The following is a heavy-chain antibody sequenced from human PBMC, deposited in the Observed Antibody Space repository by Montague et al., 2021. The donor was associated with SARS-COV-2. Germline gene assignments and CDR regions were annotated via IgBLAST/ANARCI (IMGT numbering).Heavy chain of an antibody. CDR3: AGRAQWQLCWFIDP. J-gene: IGHJ2*01. CDR2: IHNGRXX. D-gene: IGHD6-19*01. Sequence: SETLSLTCTVSGGSISSGTYYWGWVRQPPRKGRWRVSPIHNGRXXXYXXXXNXAVTTSVASSKNQFSLKVTSATAADTAVYYCAGRAQWQLCWFIDPGGRGTLATVS. CDR1: GGSISSGTYY. V-gene: IGHV4-39*01.